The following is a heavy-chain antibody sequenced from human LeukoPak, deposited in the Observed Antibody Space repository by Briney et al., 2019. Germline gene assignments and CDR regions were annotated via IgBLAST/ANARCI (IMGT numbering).Heavy chain of an antibody. CDR3: ARGLQGPMVRGYSGMAFDI. CDR2: IYYSGST. CDR1: GGSISSYY. J-gene: IGHJ3*02. V-gene: IGHV4-59*01. D-gene: IGHD3-10*01. Sequence: SETLSLTCTVSGGSISSYYWRWIRQPPGKGLEWIGYIYYSGSTNYNPSLKSRVTISVDTSKNQFSLKLSSVTAADTAVYYCARGLQGPMVRGYSGMAFDIWGQGTMVTVSS.